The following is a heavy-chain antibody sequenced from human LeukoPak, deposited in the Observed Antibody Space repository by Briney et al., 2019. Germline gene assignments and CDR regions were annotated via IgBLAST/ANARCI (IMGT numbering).Heavy chain of an antibody. CDR1: GFTFTTYS. CDR2: ISSSSSTI. V-gene: IGHV3-48*01. Sequence: GGSLRLSCAASGFTFTTYSMNWVRQAPGKGLEWVSYISSSSSTIYYEDSVKGRFTISRGNAKNSLYLQMNSLRAEDTAVYYCARGASYVTSQWFDPWGQGTQVTVSS. J-gene: IGHJ5*02. D-gene: IGHD2-21*02. CDR3: ARGASYVTSQWFDP.